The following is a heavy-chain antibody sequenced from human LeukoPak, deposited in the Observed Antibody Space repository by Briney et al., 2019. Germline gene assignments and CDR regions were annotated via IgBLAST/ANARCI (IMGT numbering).Heavy chain of an antibody. CDR1: GFTFSSYS. V-gene: IGHV3-48*02. CDR2: ISSSSSTI. J-gene: IGHJ4*02. Sequence: GGSLRPSCAASGFTFSSYSMNWVRQAPGKGLEWVSYISSSSSTIYYADSVKGRFTISRDNAKNSLYLQMNSLRDEDTAVYYCARDERGPDYYDSSGYPYYFDYWGQGTLVTVSS. D-gene: IGHD3-22*01. CDR3: ARDERGPDYYDSSGYPYYFDY.